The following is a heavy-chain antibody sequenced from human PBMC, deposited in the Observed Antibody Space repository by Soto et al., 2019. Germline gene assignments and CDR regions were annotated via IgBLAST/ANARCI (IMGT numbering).Heavy chain of an antibody. J-gene: IGHJ4*02. Sequence: SETLSLTCTVSGGSISSGGYYWSWIRQHPGKGLEWIGYIYYSGSTYYNPSLKSRVTISVDTSKNQFSLKLGTVTAADTAVYYCARGVLWFGELFQYYFDYWGQGTLVTVSS. CDR1: GGSISSGGYY. D-gene: IGHD3-10*01. CDR2: IYYSGST. V-gene: IGHV4-31*03. CDR3: ARGVLWFGELFQYYFDY.